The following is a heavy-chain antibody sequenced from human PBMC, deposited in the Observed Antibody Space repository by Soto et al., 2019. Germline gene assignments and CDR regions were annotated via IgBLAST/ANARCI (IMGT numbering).Heavy chain of an antibody. CDR2: INHSGTT. D-gene: IGHD2-21*02. V-gene: IGHV4-34*01. CDR1: GGSFSGFY. Sequence: SETLSLTCAVSGGSFSGFYWTWIRQPPGEGLEWIGEINHSGTTNFNPSLRSRLTISLDSSKKHFSLKLTSMTAADAAVYYCARADRTLVTSYGLDVWGQGNTVTVSS. J-gene: IGHJ6*02. CDR3: ARADRTLVTSYGLDV.